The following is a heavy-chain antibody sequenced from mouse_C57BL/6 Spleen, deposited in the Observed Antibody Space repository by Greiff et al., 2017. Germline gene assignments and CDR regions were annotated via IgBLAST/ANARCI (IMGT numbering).Heavy chain of an antibody. Sequence: QVQLQQSGAELVRPGASVKLSCKASGYTFTDYYINWVKQRPGQGLEWIARIYPGSGNTYYNEKFKGKATLTAEKSSSTAYMQLSSLTSEDSAVYFCARAPLYGSSRSYWYCDVWGTGTTVTVSS. CDR3: ARAPLYGSSRSYWYCDV. D-gene: IGHD1-1*01. CDR1: GYTFTDYY. J-gene: IGHJ1*03. CDR2: IYPGSGNT. V-gene: IGHV1-76*01.